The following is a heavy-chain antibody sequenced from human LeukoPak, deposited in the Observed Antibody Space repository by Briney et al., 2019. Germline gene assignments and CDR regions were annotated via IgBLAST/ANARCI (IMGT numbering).Heavy chain of an antibody. D-gene: IGHD5-18*01. CDR3: ARDWSEDTAMVTPRFDY. J-gene: IGHJ4*02. CDR2: ISSSSSYI. CDR1: GFTFSSYS. Sequence: GSLRLSCAASGFTFSSYSMNWVRQAPGKGLEWVSSISSSSSYIYYADSVKGRFTISRDNAKNSLYLQMNSLRAEDTAVYYCARDWSEDTAMVTPRFDYWGQGTLVTVSS. V-gene: IGHV3-21*01.